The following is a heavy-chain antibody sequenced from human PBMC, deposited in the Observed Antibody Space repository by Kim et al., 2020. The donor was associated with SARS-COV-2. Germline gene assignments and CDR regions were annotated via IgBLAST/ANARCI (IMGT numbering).Heavy chain of an antibody. CDR2: GSEK. V-gene: IGHV3-7*01. CDR3: ARHPFDY. Sequence: GSEKYYVDSVKGRFTISRDNAKNSLHLQVNSLRAEDTAVYYCARHPFDYWGQGTLVTVSS. J-gene: IGHJ4*02.